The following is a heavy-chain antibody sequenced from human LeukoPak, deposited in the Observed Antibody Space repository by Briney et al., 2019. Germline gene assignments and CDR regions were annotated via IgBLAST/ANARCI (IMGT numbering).Heavy chain of an antibody. V-gene: IGHV3-7*01. CDR3: TRVEETATTAAIIRKYSYYYYMDV. CDR1: GFTFSSYA. J-gene: IGHJ6*03. CDR2: IKQDGSEK. Sequence: GGSLRLSCAASGFTFSSYAMHWVRQAPGKGLEWVANIKQDGSEKHYVDSVKGRFTISRDNAKNSLYLQMSSLRAEDTAVYYCTRVEETATTAAIIRKYSYYYYMDVWGKGNTVTVSS. D-gene: IGHD4-11*01.